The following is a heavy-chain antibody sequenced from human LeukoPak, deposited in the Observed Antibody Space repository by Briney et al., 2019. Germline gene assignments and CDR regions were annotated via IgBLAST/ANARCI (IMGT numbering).Heavy chain of an antibody. CDR3: ARRQGYCSGGSCFSLDY. CDR1: GFTFSSYS. D-gene: IGHD2-15*01. Sequence: GGSLRLSCAASGFTFSSYSMNWVRQAPGKGLEWVSSISSSSSYIYYADSVKGRFTISRDNAKNSLYLQMNSLRAEDTAVYYCARRQGYCSGGSCFSLDYWGQGTLVTVSS. CDR2: ISSSSSYI. V-gene: IGHV3-21*01. J-gene: IGHJ4*02.